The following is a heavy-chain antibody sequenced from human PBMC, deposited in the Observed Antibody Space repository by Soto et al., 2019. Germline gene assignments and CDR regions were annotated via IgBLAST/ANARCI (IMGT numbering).Heavy chain of an antibody. Sequence: QVQLVQSGAEVKKPGASVKVSCKASGYTFTSYDINWVRQATGQGLEWMGWMNPNSGNTGYAQKVQGRVTMTRNTSITTAYMDLSSLRSEDTAVYYCARGINYYDSGDDAFDIWGQGTMVTVSS. J-gene: IGHJ3*02. V-gene: IGHV1-8*01. CDR1: GYTFTSYD. CDR2: MNPNSGNT. CDR3: ARGINYYDSGDDAFDI. D-gene: IGHD3-10*01.